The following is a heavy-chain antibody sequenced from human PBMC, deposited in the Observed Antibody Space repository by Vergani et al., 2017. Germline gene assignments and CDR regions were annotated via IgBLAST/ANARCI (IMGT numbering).Heavy chain of an antibody. J-gene: IGHJ4*02. Sequence: QEQLVQSGSELKKPGASVKVSCKASGYSLNNYAIHWVRQAPGQGLEWMGWINPTTGNPTYARAFTGRFVFSLDTSISTPYLQLGRLKAEDTAVYFCANAKHGRLAVGDTDSWLRGSLLTVSS. CDR1: GYSLNNYA. D-gene: IGHD2-15*01. V-gene: IGHV7-4-1*01. CDR3: ANAKHGRLAVGDTDS. CDR2: INPTTGNP.